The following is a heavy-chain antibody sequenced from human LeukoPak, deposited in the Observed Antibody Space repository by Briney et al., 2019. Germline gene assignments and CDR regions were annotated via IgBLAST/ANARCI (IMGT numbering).Heavy chain of an antibody. CDR2: ISSSSSYI. CDR1: GFTFSSYS. J-gene: IGHJ4*02. V-gene: IGHV3-21*04. CDR3: ARVRWANKYFDY. Sequence: KSGGSLRLSCAASGFTFSSYSMNWVRQAPGKGLEWVSSISSSSSYIYYADSVKGRFTISRDNAKNSLYLQMNSLRAEDTAVYYCARVRWANKYFDYWGQGTLVTVSS. D-gene: IGHD3-3*01.